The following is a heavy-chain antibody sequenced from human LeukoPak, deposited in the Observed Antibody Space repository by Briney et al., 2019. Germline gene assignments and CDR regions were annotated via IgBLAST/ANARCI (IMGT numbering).Heavy chain of an antibody. D-gene: IGHD3-22*01. CDR2: INSDGSST. V-gene: IGHV3-74*03. Sequence: GGSLRLSCAASGFTFSRYWMHLVRQAPGKGPLWVSRINSDGSSTKYADTVEGRFVISRDNARNILYLQMNSLRAEDTAVYYCARDYDPDYYDSSGYSDYWGQGTRVTVSS. CDR3: ARDYDPDYYDSSGYSDY. J-gene: IGHJ4*01. CDR1: GFTFSRYW.